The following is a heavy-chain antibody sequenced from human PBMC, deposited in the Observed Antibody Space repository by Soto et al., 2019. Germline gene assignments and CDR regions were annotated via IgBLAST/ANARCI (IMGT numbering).Heavy chain of an antibody. J-gene: IGHJ4*02. Sequence: EVQLLESGGGLVQPGGSLRLSCAASGFTFSSYAMSWVRQAPGKGLEWVSAISGSGFSTYYADSVKGRFTVSRDTSKITLFWQMNSLRAEDSAVYYCAKDPGDYPSAYFDYWGQGTLVTVSS. CDR1: GFTFSSYA. CDR3: AKDPGDYPSAYFDY. CDR2: ISGSGFST. D-gene: IGHD4-17*01. V-gene: IGHV3-23*01.